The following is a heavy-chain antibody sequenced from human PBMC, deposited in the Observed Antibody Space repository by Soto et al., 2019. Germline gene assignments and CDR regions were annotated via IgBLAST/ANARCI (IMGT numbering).Heavy chain of an antibody. V-gene: IGHV2-5*02. CDR2: IYCDDDK. J-gene: IGHJ4*01. Sequence: QITLKESGPTLVTPTQTLTLTCTFSGFSLSTSGVGVGWIRQPTGKVLEWLALIYCDDDKRYTPSLTSRHPITKDTSKNQVVLTMTNMDPVDTATSYFAHRNDYSNYVFRYWGHGTLVTFAS. CDR1: GFSLSTSGVG. CDR3: AHRNDYSNYVFRY. D-gene: IGHD4-4*01.